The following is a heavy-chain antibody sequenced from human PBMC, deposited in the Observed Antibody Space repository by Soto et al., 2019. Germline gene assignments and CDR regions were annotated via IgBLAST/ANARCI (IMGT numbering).Heavy chain of an antibody. D-gene: IGHD5-12*01. CDR1: GYTFTSYA. V-gene: IGHV1-3*01. CDR3: ATPIVAFY. J-gene: IGHJ4*02. CDR2: INAGNGNT. Sequence: ASVKVSCKTSGYTFTSYAIHWVRQAPGQRLEWMGWINAGNGNTKYSQKFQGRVIITRDTSAGTAYMELRSLRSEDTAVYYCATPIVAFYWGQGTLVTVSS.